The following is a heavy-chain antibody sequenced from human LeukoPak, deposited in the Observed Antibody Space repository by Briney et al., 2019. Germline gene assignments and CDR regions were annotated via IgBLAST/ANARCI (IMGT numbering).Heavy chain of an antibody. J-gene: IGHJ4*02. D-gene: IGHD4-17*01. V-gene: IGHV3-48*03. CDR1: GFTFSSFE. CDR3: ARDGGYGDCLDY. CDR2: ISSSGNGI. Sequence: GGSLRLSCAASGFTFSSFEMNWVRQAPGKGLEWVSYISSSGNGIYYADSVKGRFTISRDNAKNSLYLQMNSLRAEDTAVYYCARDGGYGDCLDYWGQGTLVTVSS.